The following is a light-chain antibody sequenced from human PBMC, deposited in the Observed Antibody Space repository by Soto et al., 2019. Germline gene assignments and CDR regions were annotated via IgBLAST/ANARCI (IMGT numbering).Light chain of an antibody. CDR2: GAS. CDR1: QSVSNNY. J-gene: IGKJ1*01. V-gene: IGKV3-20*01. CDR3: QQYGSSGT. Sequence: EIVLTQSPGTLSLSPGERATLSCRASQSVSNNYLAWYQQKPGQAPRLLIYGASNRATGIPDRFSASGSGTDFTITISRLEPEDFPVYYCQQYGSSGTFGQGTKVDIK.